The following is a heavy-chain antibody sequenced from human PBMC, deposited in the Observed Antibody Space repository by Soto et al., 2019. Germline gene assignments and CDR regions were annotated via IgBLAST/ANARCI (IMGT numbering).Heavy chain of an antibody. Sequence: EVQLVESGGGLVQPGGSLRLSCAASGFTFSSYWMHWVRQAPGKGLVWVSRINSDGSSTSYADSVKGRFTISRDNAKNTLYLQMNSLRAEDTAVYYCARDLAYYYDSSGYYYGGAFDYWGQGTLVTVSS. CDR2: INSDGSST. CDR1: GFTFSSYW. CDR3: ARDLAYYYDSSGYYYGGAFDY. J-gene: IGHJ4*02. V-gene: IGHV3-74*01. D-gene: IGHD3-22*01.